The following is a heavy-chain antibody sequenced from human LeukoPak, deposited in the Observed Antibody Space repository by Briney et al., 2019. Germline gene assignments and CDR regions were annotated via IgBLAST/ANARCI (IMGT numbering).Heavy chain of an antibody. CDR3: ARGAVNRYNWNDDNFYYYYMDV. V-gene: IGHV1-2*02. CDR2: INPNSGGT. Sequence: ASVKVSCKASGYTFTGYYMHWVRQAPGQGLEWMGWINPNSGGTNYAQKFQGRVTMTRDTSISTAYMELSRLRSDDTAVYYCARGAVNRYNWNDDNFYYYYMDVWGKGTTVTIS. J-gene: IGHJ6*03. D-gene: IGHD1-1*01. CDR1: GYTFTGYY.